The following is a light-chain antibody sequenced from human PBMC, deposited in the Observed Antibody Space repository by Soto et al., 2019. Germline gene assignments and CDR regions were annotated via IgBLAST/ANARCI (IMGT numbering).Light chain of an antibody. CDR1: SSDVGGYNY. Sequence: QSALTQPPSASGSPGQSVAISCTGTSSDVGGYNYVSWYQQHPGKAPKLMIYEVNKRPSGVPDRFSGSKSGNTASLTVSGLQAEDEADYYCSSYAGSNIDYVFGTGTKLTVL. CDR2: EVN. V-gene: IGLV2-8*01. CDR3: SSYAGSNIDYV. J-gene: IGLJ1*01.